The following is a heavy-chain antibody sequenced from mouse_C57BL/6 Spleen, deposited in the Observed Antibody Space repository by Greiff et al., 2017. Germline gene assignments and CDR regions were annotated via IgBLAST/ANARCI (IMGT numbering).Heavy chain of an antibody. V-gene: IGHV5-4*01. CDR1: GFTFSSYA. J-gene: IGHJ1*03. CDR3: ARDGDYYGSSWYFDV. D-gene: IGHD1-1*01. CDR2: ISDGGSYT. Sequence: EVKVVESGGGLVKPGGSLKLSCAASGFTFSSYAMSWVRQTPEKRLEWVATISDGGSYTYYPDNVKGRFTISRDNAKNNLYLQMSHLKSEDTAMYYCARDGDYYGSSWYFDVWGTGTTVTVSS.